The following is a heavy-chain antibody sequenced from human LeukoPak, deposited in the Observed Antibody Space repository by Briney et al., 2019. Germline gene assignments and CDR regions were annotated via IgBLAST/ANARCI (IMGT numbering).Heavy chain of an antibody. Sequence: PSQTLSLTCTVSGDSISSGDYYWTWIRQHPGKGLEWIGCIHYSGSTYYNLSLKSRVIISADTSKNHFSLKLSSVTAADTAVYYCARVREATIAPFFDYWGQGILVTVSS. CDR3: ARVREATIAPFFDY. CDR1: GDSISSGDYY. J-gene: IGHJ4*02. CDR2: IHYSGST. V-gene: IGHV4-31*03. D-gene: IGHD6-13*01.